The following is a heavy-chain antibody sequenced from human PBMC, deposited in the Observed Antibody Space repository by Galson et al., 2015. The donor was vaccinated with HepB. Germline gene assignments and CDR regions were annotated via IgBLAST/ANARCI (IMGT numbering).Heavy chain of an antibody. D-gene: IGHD3-22*01. J-gene: IGHJ3*01. Sequence: QSGAEVKKSGESLKISCKASAYNFRAYWIVWVRQVPGKGLECMGFIYPGDSDTRYRPSFQGRVTMSADRSTNTAYLQWSDLKASDTATYYCARAEEIDASVSSGSLSAFDVWGQGTWSPSLQ. V-gene: IGHV5-51*01. CDR3: ARAEEIDASVSSGSLSAFDV. CDR1: AYNFRAYW. CDR2: IYPGDSDT.